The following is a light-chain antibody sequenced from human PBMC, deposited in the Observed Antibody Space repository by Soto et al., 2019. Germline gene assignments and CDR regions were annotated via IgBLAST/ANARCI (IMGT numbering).Light chain of an antibody. CDR2: KAS. CDR1: QSISSW. CDR3: QQYNSYLWK. Sequence: DIQMTQSPSTLSASVGDRVTITCRASQSISSWLAWYQQKPGKAPKLLIYKASSLEGGVPSRFSGSGSGTEFTLTISSLQPDDFATYYCQQYNSYLWKFGQGTKV. J-gene: IGKJ1*01. V-gene: IGKV1-5*03.